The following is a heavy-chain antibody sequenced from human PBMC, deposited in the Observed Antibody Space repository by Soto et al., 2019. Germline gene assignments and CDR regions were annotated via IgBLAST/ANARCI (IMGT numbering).Heavy chain of an antibody. CDR1: GGSLSSGGYS. V-gene: IGHV4-30-2*01. D-gene: IGHD3-22*01. Sequence: TLSLTCAVSGGSLSSGGYSSSWIRRPPGKGPECSGYIYRGGSTYYNPAIKSRVTISVDRSKNQGSLKRSSVTAADTAVHYYASAMYYYDSSGYFSYGMGVWGQGTTVTVAS. CDR3: ASAMYYYDSSGYFSYGMGV. CDR2: IYRGGST. J-gene: IGHJ6*02.